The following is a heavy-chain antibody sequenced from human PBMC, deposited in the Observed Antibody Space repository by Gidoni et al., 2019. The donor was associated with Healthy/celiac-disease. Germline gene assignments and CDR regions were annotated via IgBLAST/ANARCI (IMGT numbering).Heavy chain of an antibody. J-gene: IGHJ4*02. CDR2: IYPGDSDT. Sequence: GLEWMGIIYPGDSDTRYSPSFQGQVTISADKSISTAYLQWSSLKASDTAMYYCARGGSRGRLGELSVSFDYWGQGTLVTVSS. D-gene: IGHD3-16*02. CDR3: ARGGSRGRLGELSVSFDY. V-gene: IGHV5-51*01.